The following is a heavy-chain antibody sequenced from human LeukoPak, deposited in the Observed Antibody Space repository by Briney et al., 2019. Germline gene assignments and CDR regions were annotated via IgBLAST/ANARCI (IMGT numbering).Heavy chain of an antibody. CDR3: ARNRHYYDINDYPYYFDY. J-gene: IGHJ4*02. Sequence: PSETLSLTCAPYGWSFSGYYWSCIRQTPGKVLEWIGEINHSGITNYNPSLKSRVTISVDTSKSQFSLKLSSVTAADTAVYYCARNRHYYDINDYPYYFDYWGQGTLVTVSS. CDR2: INHSGIT. D-gene: IGHD3-22*01. V-gene: IGHV4-34*01. CDR1: GWSFSGYY.